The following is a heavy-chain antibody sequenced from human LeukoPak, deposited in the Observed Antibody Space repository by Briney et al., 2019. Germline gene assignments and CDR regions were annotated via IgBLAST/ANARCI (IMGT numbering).Heavy chain of an antibody. D-gene: IGHD3-22*01. Sequence: ASVKVSCKASGYTFTSYGISWVRQAPGQGLEWMGWISAYNGNTNDAQKLQGRVTMTTDTSTNTAYMELRSLRSDDTAVYYCARDRGYYDSSGYYYFDYWGRGTLVTVSS. V-gene: IGHV1-18*01. J-gene: IGHJ4*02. CDR2: ISAYNGNT. CDR1: GYTFTSYG. CDR3: ARDRGYYDSSGYYYFDY.